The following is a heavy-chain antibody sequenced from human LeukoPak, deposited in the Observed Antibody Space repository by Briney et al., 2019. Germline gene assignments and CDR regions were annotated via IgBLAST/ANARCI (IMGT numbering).Heavy chain of an antibody. CDR1: GASIVSSNYH. J-gene: IGHJ4*02. V-gene: IGHV4-39*01. Sequence: SETLSLTCTVSGASIVSSNYHWGWIRQPPGKGLEWIGNVYYSGSTHYNPSLKGLVDMSVDTSKNQFSLKLDSVTAADTAVYYCARNYYDSSGYYHFDFWGQGSLVTVSS. CDR2: VYYSGST. D-gene: IGHD3-22*01. CDR3: ARNYYDSSGYYHFDF.